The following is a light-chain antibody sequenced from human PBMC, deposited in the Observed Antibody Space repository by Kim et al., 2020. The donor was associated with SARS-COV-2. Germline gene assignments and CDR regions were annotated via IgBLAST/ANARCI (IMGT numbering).Light chain of an antibody. CDR3: QLYNSYSST. CDR2: DAS. CDR1: QSISSW. J-gene: IGKJ4*01. Sequence: ASVGGRGTITCRASQSISSWLDWYQQKPGKAPKFLIYDASSLGSGVPSRFSGSGSGTEFTLTISSLQPDDFATYYSQLYNSYSSTFGGGTKVDIK. V-gene: IGKV1-5*01.